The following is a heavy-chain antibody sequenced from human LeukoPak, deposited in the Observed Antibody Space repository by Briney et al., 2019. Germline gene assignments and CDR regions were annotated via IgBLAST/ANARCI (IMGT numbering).Heavy chain of an antibody. V-gene: IGHV3-30-3*01. J-gene: IGHJ4*02. CDR1: GFTFSSYA. D-gene: IGHD2-2*01. Sequence: PGGSLRLSCAASGFTFSSYAMHWVRQAPGKGLEWVAVISYDGSNKYYADSVKGRFTISRDNSKNTLYLQMNSLRAEDTAVYYCARMGVVPAATIDYWGQGTLVTVSS. CDR3: ARMGVVPAATIDY. CDR2: ISYDGSNK.